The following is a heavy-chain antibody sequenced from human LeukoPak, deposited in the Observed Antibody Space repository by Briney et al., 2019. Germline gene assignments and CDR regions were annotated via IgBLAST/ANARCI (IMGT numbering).Heavy chain of an antibody. J-gene: IGHJ5*02. CDR2: IYTSGST. CDR1: GGSISSYY. CDR3: ARAILDDYSNYLNWFDP. V-gene: IGHV4-4*07. D-gene: IGHD4-11*01. Sequence: SETLSLTCTVSGGSISSYYWSWIRQPAGKGLEWIGRIYTSGSTNYNPSLKSRVTMSVDTSKNQFSLKLSSVTAADTAVYYCARAILDDYSNYLNWFDPWGQGTLVTVSS.